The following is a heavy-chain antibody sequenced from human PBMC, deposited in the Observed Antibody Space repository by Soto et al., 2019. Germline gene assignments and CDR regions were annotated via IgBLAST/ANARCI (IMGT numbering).Heavy chain of an antibody. CDR2: ISGSGSTT. CDR3: ARTPRDSSSWSHDAFDI. Sequence: GGSLRLSCAASGFTFSSYTMSWVRQAPGKGLEWVSDISGSGSTTYYADYVKGRFTISRDNAKNTLYLQMNSLRAEDTAVYFCARTPRDSSSWSHDAFDIWGQGTMVTVSS. J-gene: IGHJ3*02. D-gene: IGHD6-13*01. V-gene: IGHV3-48*04. CDR1: GFTFSSYT.